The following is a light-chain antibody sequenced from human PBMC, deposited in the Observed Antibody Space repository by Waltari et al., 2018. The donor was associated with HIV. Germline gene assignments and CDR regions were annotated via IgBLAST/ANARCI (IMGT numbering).Light chain of an antibody. CDR3: LQYAVSPRT. V-gene: IGKV3-20*01. J-gene: IGKJ1*01. Sequence: VLKQSPYVVSLSLGDRATLSCRASRRLCNVSCGSTFFGSCSLAWSHQKRGGAPRLLIDGATTRAAGIPDRFSGTASGPDFTLIINGPAPEDFATYFCLQYAVSPRTSGQGTTV. CDR2: GAT. CDR1: RRLCNVSCGSTFFGSCS.